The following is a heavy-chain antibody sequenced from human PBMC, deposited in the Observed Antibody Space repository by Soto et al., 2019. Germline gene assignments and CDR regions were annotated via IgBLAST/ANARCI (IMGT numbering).Heavy chain of an antibody. Sequence: EVQLVESGGGLVKPGGSLRLSCAASGFTFSSYSMNWVRQAPGKGLEWVSSISSSSSYIYYADSVKGRFTISRDNAKNSLYLQRTSLRAEDTVVYYCAIKSRSPHAFDTWGKGTMFTVSP. D-gene: IGHD6-13*01. CDR3: AIKSRSPHAFDT. J-gene: IGHJ3*02. CDR1: GFTFSSYS. CDR2: ISSSSSYI. V-gene: IGHV3-21*01.